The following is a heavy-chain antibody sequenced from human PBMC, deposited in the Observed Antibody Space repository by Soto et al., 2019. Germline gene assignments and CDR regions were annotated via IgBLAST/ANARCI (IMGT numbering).Heavy chain of an antibody. Sequence: GESLKISCHTSGYTFTLYWTAWVRQMPGKGLEWMGIIYPDDSDTRYSPSLQGQVTISADKSITTAYLQWSGLKASDTAIYYCARRAGGSSSGLYYGFDVWGQGTTVTVSS. CDR1: GYTFTLYW. V-gene: IGHV5-51*01. D-gene: IGHD6-6*01. J-gene: IGHJ6*02. CDR3: ARRAGGSSSGLYYGFDV. CDR2: IYPDDSDT.